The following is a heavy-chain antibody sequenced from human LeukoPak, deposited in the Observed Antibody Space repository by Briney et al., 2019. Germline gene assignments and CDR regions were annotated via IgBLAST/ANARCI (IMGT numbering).Heavy chain of an antibody. V-gene: IGHV4-59*01. Sequence: PSETLSLTCTVPGGSISSYYWSWIRQPPGKGLEWIGYIYYSGSTNYNPSLKSRVTISVDTSKNQFSLKLSSVTAADTAVYYCARDAREFDAFDIWGQGTMVTVSS. J-gene: IGHJ3*02. CDR3: ARDAREFDAFDI. D-gene: IGHD3-10*01. CDR1: GGSISSYY. CDR2: IYYSGST.